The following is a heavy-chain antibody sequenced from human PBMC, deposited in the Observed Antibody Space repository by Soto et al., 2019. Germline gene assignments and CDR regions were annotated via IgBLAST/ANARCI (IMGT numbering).Heavy chain of an antibody. V-gene: IGHV1-8*01. CDR2: MNPNSGNT. J-gene: IGHJ4*02. D-gene: IGHD2-15*01. Sequence: ASVKVSCKASGYTFTSYDINWVRQATGQGLEWMGWMNPNSGNTGYAQKFQGRVTMTRNTSISTAYMELSSLRSEDTAVYYCARSRLGYCSGGSCYGGYWGQGTLVTVSS. CDR3: ARSRLGYCSGGSCYGGY. CDR1: GYTFTSYD.